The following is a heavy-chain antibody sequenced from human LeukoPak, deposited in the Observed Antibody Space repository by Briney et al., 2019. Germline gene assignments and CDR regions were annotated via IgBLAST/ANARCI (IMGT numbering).Heavy chain of an antibody. CDR1: GGSISSYY. CDR3: ARESGGYCSSTSCYVWFDP. D-gene: IGHD2-2*01. Sequence: PSETLSLTCTVSGGSISSYYWSWIRQPPGKGLEWIGYIYYCGSTNYNPSLKSRVTISVDTSKNQFSLKLSSVTAADTAVYYCARESGGYCSSTSCYVWFDPWGQGTLVTVSS. V-gene: IGHV4-59*01. J-gene: IGHJ5*02. CDR2: IYYCGST.